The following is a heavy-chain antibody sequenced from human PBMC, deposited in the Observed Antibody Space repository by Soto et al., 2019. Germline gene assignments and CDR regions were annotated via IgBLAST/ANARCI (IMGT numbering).Heavy chain of an antibody. D-gene: IGHD6-19*01. CDR1: GYTFTSYG. CDR3: ARAPLPSYSSGWYGYWFDP. V-gene: IGHV1-69*13. Sequence: SVKVSCKASGYTFTSYGISWVRQAPGQGLEWMGGIIPIFGTANYAQKFQGRVTITADESTSTAYMELSSLRSEDTAVYYCARAPLPSYSSGWYGYWFDPWGQGTLVTVSS. CDR2: IIPIFGTA. J-gene: IGHJ5*02.